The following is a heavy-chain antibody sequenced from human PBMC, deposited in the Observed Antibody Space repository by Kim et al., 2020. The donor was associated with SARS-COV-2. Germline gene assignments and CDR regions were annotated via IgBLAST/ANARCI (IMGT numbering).Heavy chain of an antibody. CDR2: INQDGSER. J-gene: IGHJ3*02. Sequence: GGSLRLSCAASGFTFSSYWLTWVRQAPGKGLEWVANINQDGSERYYVDSVKGRFTISRDNAKDSLYLQISSLRVEDTAVYYCALPGAFDIWGQGAMAPVS. CDR1: GFTFSSYW. V-gene: IGHV3-7*01. CDR3: ALPGAFDI.